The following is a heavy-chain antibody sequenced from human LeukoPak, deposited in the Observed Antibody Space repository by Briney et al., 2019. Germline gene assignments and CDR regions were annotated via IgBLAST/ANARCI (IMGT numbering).Heavy chain of an antibody. D-gene: IGHD3-22*01. Sequence: GGSLRLSCAASGFTFSSYGMSWVRQAPGQGLEWVSAISGSGGSTYYADSVKGRFTISRDNSKNTLYLQMNSLRAEDTAVYYCAKRDDSSGYYLGDYWGQGTLVTVSS. J-gene: IGHJ4*02. CDR3: AKRDDSSGYYLGDY. CDR1: GFTFSSYG. V-gene: IGHV3-23*01. CDR2: ISGSGGST.